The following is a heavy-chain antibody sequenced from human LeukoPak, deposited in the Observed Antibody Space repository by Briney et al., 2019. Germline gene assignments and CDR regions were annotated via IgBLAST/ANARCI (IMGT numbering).Heavy chain of an antibody. CDR1: GYTFTRYY. V-gene: IGHV1-46*01. D-gene: IGHD2-15*01. CDR3: ARAATIRPFEP. Sequence: GASVKVSCKASGYTFTRYYMHWVRQAPGQGLEWMGIINPSGGSTSYAQKFQGRVTMTRDTSTSTVYMELSSLRSEDTAVYYCARAATIRPFEPWGQGTLVTVSS. CDR2: INPSGGST. J-gene: IGHJ5*02.